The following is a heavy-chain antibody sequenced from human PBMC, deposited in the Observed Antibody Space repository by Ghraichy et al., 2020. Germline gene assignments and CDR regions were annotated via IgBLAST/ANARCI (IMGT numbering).Heavy chain of an antibody. CDR2: IRGGGGNT. V-gene: IGHV3-23*01. Sequence: GGFLRLSCAASGFAFSTYAMTWVRQAPGKGLEWVSVIRGGGGNTDYADSVKGRFTISRDNSKNTLYLQMNSLRVEDTAVYYCAKDPNGDYLGALDFWGQGIMVTVSS. CDR3: AKDPNGDYLGALDF. CDR1: GFAFSTYA. D-gene: IGHD4-17*01. J-gene: IGHJ3*01.